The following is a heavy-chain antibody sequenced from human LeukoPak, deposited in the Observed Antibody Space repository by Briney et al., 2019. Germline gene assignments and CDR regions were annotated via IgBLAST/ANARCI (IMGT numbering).Heavy chain of an antibody. J-gene: IGHJ5*02. V-gene: IGHV4-61*02. D-gene: IGHD2-15*01. CDR3: ARVLGLRGAGDWFDP. Sequence: PSQTLSLTCTVSGGSISSGSYYWTWIRQPAGKGLEWIGRIYTSGSTNYNPSLKSRVTMSVDTSKNQFSLKLSSVTAADTAVYYCARVLGLRGAGDWFDPWGQGTLVTVSS. CDR1: GGSISSGSYY. CDR2: IYTSGST.